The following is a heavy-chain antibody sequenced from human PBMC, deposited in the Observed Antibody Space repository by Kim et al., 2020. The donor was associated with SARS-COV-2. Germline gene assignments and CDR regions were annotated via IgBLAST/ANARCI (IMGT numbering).Heavy chain of an antibody. CDR1: GGSFSGYY. V-gene: IGHV4-34*01. Sequence: SETLSLTCAVYGGSFSGYYWSWIRQPPGKGLEWIGETNHSGSTNYNPSLKSRVTISVDTSKNQFSLKLSSVTDADAAVYYCASRIAAAGKASDIWGQGTMVTVSS. CDR3: ASRIAAAGKASDI. J-gene: IGHJ3*02. D-gene: IGHD6-13*01. CDR2: TNHSGST.